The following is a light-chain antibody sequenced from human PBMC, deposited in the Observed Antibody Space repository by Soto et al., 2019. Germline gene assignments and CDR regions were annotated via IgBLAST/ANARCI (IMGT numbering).Light chain of an antibody. CDR3: CSYAGSSTWV. CDR1: SSDVGAYNY. V-gene: IGLV2-11*01. Sequence: QSALTQPRSVSGSPGQSVTISCTGTSSDVGAYNYVSWYQQHPGKAPKLIIFDVSKRPSGVPDRLSGSKSGNTASLTISGLEAGDEADYHCCSYAGSSTWVFGGGTKLTFL. CDR2: DVS. J-gene: IGLJ3*02.